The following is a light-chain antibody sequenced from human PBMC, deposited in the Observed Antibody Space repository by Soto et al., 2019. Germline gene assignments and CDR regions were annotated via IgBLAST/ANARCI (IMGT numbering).Light chain of an antibody. J-gene: IGLJ3*02. Sequence: QSVLTQSPSASATPGQRVTISCSGSSSNIGSNTVNWYQQLPGTAPKLLIYKNNQRPSGVPDRFSGSKSGTSASLAISGLQSEDEADYYCAAWDDSLNGRVFGGGTKLTVL. CDR1: SSNIGSNT. V-gene: IGLV1-44*01. CDR2: KNN. CDR3: AAWDDSLNGRV.